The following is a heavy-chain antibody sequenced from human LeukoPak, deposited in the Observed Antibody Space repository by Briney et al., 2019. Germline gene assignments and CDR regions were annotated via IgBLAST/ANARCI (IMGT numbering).Heavy chain of an antibody. V-gene: IGHV3-30*02. J-gene: IGHJ6*03. CDR1: AFTFSSYG. CDR2: IRYDGSNK. CDR3: AKSGPPHSYYYYSYMYV. D-gene: IGHD2-8*02. Sequence: VGSLRLSCAASAFTFSSYGMHWVRQAPGKGLEWVAFIRYDGSNKYYADSVKGRFTISRDNSKNTLYLQMNSLRAEDTAVYYCAKSGPPHSYYYYSYMYVWAKETTVTVSS.